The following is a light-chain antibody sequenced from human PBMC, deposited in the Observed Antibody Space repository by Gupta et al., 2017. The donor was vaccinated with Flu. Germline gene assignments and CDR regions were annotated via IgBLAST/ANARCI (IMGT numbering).Light chain of an antibody. CDR3: AAWDDSLHGGV. V-gene: IGLV1-44*01. J-gene: IGLJ2*01. CDR1: SSNIGSNT. CDR2: NDN. Sequence: SSSNIGSNTVNWYQQFPGSAPKVLSYNDNERPSGVPDRFSASKSGTSASLAISGLQSEDEADYYCAAWDDSLHGGVFGGGTKLTVL.